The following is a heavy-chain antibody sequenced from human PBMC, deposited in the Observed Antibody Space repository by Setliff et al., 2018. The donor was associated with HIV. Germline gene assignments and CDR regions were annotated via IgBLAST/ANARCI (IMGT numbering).Heavy chain of an antibody. CDR2: ISSSGSTI. Sequence: LRLSCAASGFTFSSYEMNWVRQAPGKGLEWVSYISSSGSTIYYADSVKGRFTISRDNAKNSLYLQMNSLRAEDTAVYYCARDRTCSGGSCYGTWGQGTMVTVSS. J-gene: IGHJ5*02. V-gene: IGHV3-48*03. CDR1: GFTFSSYE. CDR3: ARDRTCSGGSCYGT. D-gene: IGHD2-15*01.